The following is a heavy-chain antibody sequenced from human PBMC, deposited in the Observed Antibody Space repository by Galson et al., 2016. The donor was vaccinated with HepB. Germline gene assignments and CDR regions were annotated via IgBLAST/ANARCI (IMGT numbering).Heavy chain of an antibody. Sequence: SLRLSCAASDFTVSTNYMSWVRQAPGKGLVWVSRLTSEGLTTYADFVEGRFSISRDNARNTLLLQMDSLRVEDTAVYYCARENHGRFDYWGQGALVSVSS. D-gene: IGHD5-24*01. CDR1: DFTVSTNY. J-gene: IGHJ4*02. CDR2: LTSEGLT. CDR3: ARENHGRFDY. V-gene: IGHV3-74*01.